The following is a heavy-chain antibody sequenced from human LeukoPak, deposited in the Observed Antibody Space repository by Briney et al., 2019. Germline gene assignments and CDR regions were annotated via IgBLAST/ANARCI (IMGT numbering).Heavy chain of an antibody. V-gene: IGHV3-30-3*01. D-gene: IGHD6-13*01. J-gene: IGHJ4*02. CDR3: ARRYSNTWYYFDY. CDR1: GFTFSSYA. CDR2: ISYDGSNK. Sequence: GGSLRLSCAASGFTFSSYAMHWVRQAPGKGLEWVAVISYDGSNKYYADSVKGRFTLSRDNSKNTLYLQMNSLRPEDTAVYYCARRYSNTWYYFDYCGQGTLVTVSS.